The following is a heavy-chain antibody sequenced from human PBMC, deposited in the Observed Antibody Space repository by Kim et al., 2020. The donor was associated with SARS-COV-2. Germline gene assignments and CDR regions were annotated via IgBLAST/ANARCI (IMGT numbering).Heavy chain of an antibody. J-gene: IGHJ6*02. CDR2: IKQDAYES. D-gene: IGHD6-19*01. V-gene: IGHV3-7*03. Sequence: GGSLRFSCAASEFTFSTSWMTWVRQAPGKGLEWVASIKQDAYESYYVDSVKGRFTISRDNAKNLLYLQMNSLRPEDAAVYYCARGVSVAPHYYYHYGMDVWGQGTTVTVSS. CDR1: EFTFSTSW. CDR3: ARGVSVAPHYYYHYGMDV.